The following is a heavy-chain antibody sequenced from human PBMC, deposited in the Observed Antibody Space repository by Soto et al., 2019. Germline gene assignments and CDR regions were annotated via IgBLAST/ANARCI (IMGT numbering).Heavy chain of an antibody. CDR1: GGTFSSYA. CDR2: IIPIFGTA. CDR3: ARTPQPSIAARRYYYYGMDV. J-gene: IGHJ6*02. Sequence: QVQLVQSGAEVKKPGSSVKVSCKASGGTFSSYAISWVRQAPGQGLAWMGGIIPIFGTANYAQKFQGRVTITADESTSTAYMELSSLRSEDTAVYYCARTPQPSIAARRYYYYGMDVWGQGTTVTVSS. D-gene: IGHD6-6*01. V-gene: IGHV1-69*01.